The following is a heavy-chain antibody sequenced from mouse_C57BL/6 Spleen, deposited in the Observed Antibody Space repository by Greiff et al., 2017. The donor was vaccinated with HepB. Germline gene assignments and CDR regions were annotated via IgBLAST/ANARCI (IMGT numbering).Heavy chain of an antibody. CDR1: GFTFSSYA. CDR2: ISSGGDYI. J-gene: IGHJ4*01. V-gene: IGHV5S21*01. Sequence: EVKLVESGEGLVKPGGSLKLSCAASGFTFSSYAMSWVRQTPEKRLEWVAYISSGGDYIYYADTVKGRFTISRDNARNTLYLQMSSMKSDDTAMYYCTRHYYGSSHAMDYWGQGTSVTVSS. D-gene: IGHD1-1*01. CDR3: TRHYYGSSHAMDY.